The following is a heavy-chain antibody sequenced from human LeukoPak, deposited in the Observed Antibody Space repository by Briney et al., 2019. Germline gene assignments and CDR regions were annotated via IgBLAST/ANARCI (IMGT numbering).Heavy chain of an antibody. CDR1: GYTFTSYA. J-gene: IGHJ4*02. CDR2: INTNTGNP. CDR3: ARGAYSSYDPKPRRFFDY. Sequence: ASVKVSCKASGYTFTSYAMNWVRQAPGQGLEWMGWINTNTGNPTYAQGFTGRFVFSLDTSVSTAYLQISSLKAEDTAVYYCARGAYSSYDPKPRRFFDYWAREPWSPSPQ. D-gene: IGHD5-12*01. V-gene: IGHV7-4-1*02.